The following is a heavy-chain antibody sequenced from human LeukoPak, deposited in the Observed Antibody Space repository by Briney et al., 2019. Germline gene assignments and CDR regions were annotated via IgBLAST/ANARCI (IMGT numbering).Heavy chain of an antibody. Sequence: SETLSLTCTVSDGPISSYYWSWIRQPPGKGLEWIGYIYYSGTTKYNPSLNSRVTILVDTSKNQFSLKLSSVTAADTAVYYCARLGYCSGGTCWVNWGQGTLVTVSS. CDR1: DGPISSYY. J-gene: IGHJ4*02. CDR3: ARLGYCSGGTCWVN. D-gene: IGHD2-15*01. CDR2: IYYSGTT. V-gene: IGHV4-59*08.